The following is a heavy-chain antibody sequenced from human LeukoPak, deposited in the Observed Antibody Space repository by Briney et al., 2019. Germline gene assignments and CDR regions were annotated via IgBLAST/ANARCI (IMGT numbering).Heavy chain of an antibody. Sequence: PSETLSLTCAVYGGSFSGYYWSWIRQPPGKGLEWIGEINHSGSTNYNPSLKSRVTISVDTSKHQFSLKLSSVTAADTAVYYCARGQLVVPAAISVNWFDPWGQGTLVTVSS. CDR3: ARGQLVVPAAISVNWFDP. D-gene: IGHD2-2*01. CDR2: INHSGST. V-gene: IGHV4-34*01. J-gene: IGHJ5*02. CDR1: GGSFSGYY.